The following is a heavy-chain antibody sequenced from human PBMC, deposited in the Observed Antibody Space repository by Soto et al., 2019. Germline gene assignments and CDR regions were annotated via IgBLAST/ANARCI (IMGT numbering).Heavy chain of an antibody. V-gene: IGHV1-8*01. Sequence: QVQLVQSGAEVKKPGASVKVSCKASGYTFTSYDTNWVRQATGQGLEWMGWMNPNSGNTGYAQKYQGRVTMTRNTSISTAYMELSSLRSEDTAVYYCASIVSYYYYYGMDVWGQGTTVTVSS. J-gene: IGHJ6*02. CDR2: MNPNSGNT. CDR1: GYTFTSYD. CDR3: ASIVSYYYYYGMDV. D-gene: IGHD2-15*01.